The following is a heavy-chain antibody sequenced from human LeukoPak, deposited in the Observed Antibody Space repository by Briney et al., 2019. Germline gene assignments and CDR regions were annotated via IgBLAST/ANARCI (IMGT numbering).Heavy chain of an antibody. CDR3: ARVTYYYGSGSVQGFDY. Sequence: ASVTVSCKASGYTFTGYYMHWVRQAPGQGLEWMGRINPNSGGTNYAQKSQGSVTMTRDTSISTAYMELSRLRSDDTAVYYCARVTYYYGSGSVQGFDYWGQGTLVTVSP. CDR2: INPNSGGT. J-gene: IGHJ4*02. CDR1: GYTFTGYY. V-gene: IGHV1-2*06. D-gene: IGHD3-10*01.